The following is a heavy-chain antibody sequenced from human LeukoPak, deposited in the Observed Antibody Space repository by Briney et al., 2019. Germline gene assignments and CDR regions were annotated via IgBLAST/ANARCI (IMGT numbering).Heavy chain of an antibody. CDR1: GGSISSYY. V-gene: IGHV4-59*01. Sequence: PSETLSLTCTVSGGSISSYYWSWIRQPPGKGLEWIGYIYYSGSTNYNPSLKSRVTISVDTSKNQFSLKLSSVTAADTAVYYCARTLDYGDYIDYWGQGTLVTVSS. J-gene: IGHJ4*02. CDR2: IYYSGST. CDR3: ARTLDYGDYIDY. D-gene: IGHD4-17*01.